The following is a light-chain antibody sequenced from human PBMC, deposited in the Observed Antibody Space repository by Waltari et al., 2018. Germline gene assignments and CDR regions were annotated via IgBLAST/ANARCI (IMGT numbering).Light chain of an antibody. Sequence: DIRLTQSPSSLSASAGARVTITCRASQSIRSFLNWYQQKPGKAPKLLIYDTFKLQSGVPPRFSGSGSGTDFTLTINSLQPDDFATYYCQQSRDTPRTFGQGTRVEIK. CDR3: QQSRDTPRT. CDR1: QSIRSF. V-gene: IGKV1-39*01. J-gene: IGKJ1*01. CDR2: DTF.